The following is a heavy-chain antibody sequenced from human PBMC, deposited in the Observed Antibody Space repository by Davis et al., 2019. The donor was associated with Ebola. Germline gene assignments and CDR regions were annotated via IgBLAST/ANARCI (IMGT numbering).Heavy chain of an antibody. J-gene: IGHJ4*02. CDR2: IYPGGNT. Sequence: GGSLRLSCAASGFTVSSHYMSWVRQAPGKGLEWVSVIYPGGNTYYGDSVKGRFTISRDNSKNTLYLQMNSLRAEDTAVYYCARRADYWGQGTLVTVSS. CDR3: ARRADY. V-gene: IGHV3-53*01. CDR1: GFTVSSHY.